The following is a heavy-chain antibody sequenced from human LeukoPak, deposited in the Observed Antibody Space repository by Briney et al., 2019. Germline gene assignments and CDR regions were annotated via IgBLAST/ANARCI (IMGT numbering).Heavy chain of an antibody. CDR3: ARALPSSGWPDY. V-gene: IGHV4-59*01. CDR2: IYSSGST. D-gene: IGHD6-19*01. CDR1: GGSITRDY. Sequence: SALLSLTCTVSGGSITRDYWSWLRQSPGKGLEWIGYIYSSGSTKYNSSLRRRVTISMDTSKRPFALKLTSVTAADSAVYYCARALPSSGWPDYWGQGPVHRVSS. J-gene: IGHJ4*02.